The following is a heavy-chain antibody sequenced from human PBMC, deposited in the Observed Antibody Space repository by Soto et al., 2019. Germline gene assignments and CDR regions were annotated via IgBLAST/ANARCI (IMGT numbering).Heavy chain of an antibody. Sequence: ASVKVSCKASGYTFTSYAMHWVRQAPGQRLEWMGWINAGNGNTEYSQKFQGRVTIARDTSASTAYMELSSLRSEDTAVYYCARGIFLEWLSSYYYYYMDVWGQGTSVPVSS. V-gene: IGHV1-3*01. CDR1: GYTFTSYA. CDR2: INAGNGNT. CDR3: ARGIFLEWLSSYYYYYMDV. J-gene: IGHJ6*03. D-gene: IGHD3-3*01.